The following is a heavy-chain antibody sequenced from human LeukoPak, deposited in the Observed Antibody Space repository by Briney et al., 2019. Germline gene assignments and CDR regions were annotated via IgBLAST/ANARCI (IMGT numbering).Heavy chain of an antibody. D-gene: IGHD1-26*01. V-gene: IGHV1-2*02. Sequence: ASVKLSCEASGYTFTGYYMHWLRHAPGQGREWMECINPNSGGTNYAQKFQGRIPLTRDTSNSTAYIELSRLSSDDAAVYYCVRASFVGYSGFDYWGQGTMVTVSS. CDR1: GYTFTGYY. CDR2: INPNSGGT. J-gene: IGHJ4*02. CDR3: VRASFVGYSGFDY.